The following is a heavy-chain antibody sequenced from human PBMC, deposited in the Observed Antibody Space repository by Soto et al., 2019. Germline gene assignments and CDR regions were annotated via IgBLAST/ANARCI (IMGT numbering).Heavy chain of an antibody. D-gene: IGHD3-10*01. J-gene: IGHJ6*02. V-gene: IGHV4-34*01. CDR3: ARRRRGVSMGRGAYDMAV. CDR1: GDSFSVYF. CDR2: INSSRDT. Sequence: SETLSLTCAVYGDSFSVYFWSWIRQPPGKGLEWIGRINSSRDTNYNPSLRSRLVVSVDTSKSQLSLTLSALTAAHTAIFYCARRRRGVSMGRGAYDMAVWGQGITVTVSS.